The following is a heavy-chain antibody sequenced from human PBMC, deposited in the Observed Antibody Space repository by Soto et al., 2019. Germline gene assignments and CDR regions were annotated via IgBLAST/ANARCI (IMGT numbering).Heavy chain of an antibody. Sequence: EVQLVESRGGLVQPGGSLRLSCAASGLTFATYDMHWVRQPRGKGLERVAALGTGDDTYYPDSVRGRCTVSRDNVQTSFYLQMASLTAGGTAVYYCAREGRDWVFDIWGRGTLVTVSS. J-gene: IGHJ2*01. CDR1: GLTFATYD. V-gene: IGHV3-13*01. CDR2: LGTGDDT. CDR3: AREGRDWVFDI.